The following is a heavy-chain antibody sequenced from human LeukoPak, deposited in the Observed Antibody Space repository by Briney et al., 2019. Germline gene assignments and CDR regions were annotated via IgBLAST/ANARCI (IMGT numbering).Heavy chain of an antibody. CDR3: AREYCSSTSCCGWFDP. Sequence: ASVKVSCKASGYTFTGYYMHWVRQAPGQGLEWMGWINPNSGGTNYAQKFQGRVTMTRDTSISTAYMELSRLRSDDTAVYYCAREYCSSTSCCGWFDPWGQGTLVTVSS. D-gene: IGHD2-2*01. V-gene: IGHV1-2*02. CDR1: GYTFTGYY. CDR2: INPNSGGT. J-gene: IGHJ5*02.